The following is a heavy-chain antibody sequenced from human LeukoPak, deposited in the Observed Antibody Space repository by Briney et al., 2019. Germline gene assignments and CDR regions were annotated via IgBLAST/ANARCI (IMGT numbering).Heavy chain of an antibody. CDR3: ARKLWFGEFPLGP. J-gene: IGHJ5*02. CDR1: GFTFSSYE. Sequence: GGSLRLSCAASGFTFSSYEMNWVRQAPGKGLEWVSYISSSGSTIYYADSVKGRFTISRDNVKNSLYLQMNSLRAEDTAVYYCARKLWFGEFPLGPWGQGTLVTVSS. D-gene: IGHD3-10*01. V-gene: IGHV3-48*03. CDR2: ISSSGSTI.